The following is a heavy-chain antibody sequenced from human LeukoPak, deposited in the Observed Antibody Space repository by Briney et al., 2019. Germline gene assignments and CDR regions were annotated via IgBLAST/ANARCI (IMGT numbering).Heavy chain of an antibody. CDR2: IYYSGST. Sequence: SQTLSLTCTVSGGSISSGGYYWSWIRQHPGKGLEWIGYIYYSGSTYYNPSLKSRVTISVDTSKNQFSLKLSSVTAADTAVYYCAREVPYYYDSSGSDDDAFDIWGQGTMVTVSS. V-gene: IGHV4-31*03. CDR1: GGSISSGGYY. D-gene: IGHD3-22*01. CDR3: AREVPYYYDSSGSDDDAFDI. J-gene: IGHJ3*02.